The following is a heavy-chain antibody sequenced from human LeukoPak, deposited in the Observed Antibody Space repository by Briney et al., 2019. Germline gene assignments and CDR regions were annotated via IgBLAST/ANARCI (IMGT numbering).Heavy chain of an antibody. CDR1: GFTFSSYG. CDR2: IRYDGSNK. J-gene: IGHJ1*01. CDR3: ANSRKTHYDILTGYSEYFQH. Sequence: PGGSLRLSCAASGFTFSSYGMHWVRQAPGKGLEWVAFIRYDGSNKYYADSVKGRFTISRDNSKNTLYLQMNSLRAEDTAVYYCANSRKTHYDILTGYSEYFQHWDQGTLVTVSS. V-gene: IGHV3-30*02. D-gene: IGHD3-9*01.